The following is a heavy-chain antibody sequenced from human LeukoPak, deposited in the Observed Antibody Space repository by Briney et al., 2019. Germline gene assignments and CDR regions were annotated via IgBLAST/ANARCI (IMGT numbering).Heavy chain of an antibody. V-gene: IGHV3-66*01. CDR2: IYNDGRT. Sequence: GGFLRLSCAASGFTVTSNYMGWVRQAPGKGLEWVSVIYNDGRTYYADSVKGRFTISRDNSKNTLYLQMNSLRAEDTAVYYCARESNSGYYLSYWGQGTLVTVSS. CDR3: ARESNSGYYLSY. CDR1: GFTVTSNY. J-gene: IGHJ4*02. D-gene: IGHD3-22*01.